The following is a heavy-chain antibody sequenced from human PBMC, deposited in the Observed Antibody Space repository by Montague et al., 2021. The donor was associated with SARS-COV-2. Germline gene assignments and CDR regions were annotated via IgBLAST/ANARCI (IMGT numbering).Heavy chain of an antibody. J-gene: IGHJ4*02. CDR1: GFSFTTIGVG. CDR3: GHTGGRNALIDY. Sequence: PALVKPTQTLTLTCTFSGFSFTTIGVGVVWIRQPPGKALEWLGVINWNDEKYYSPSLKTRLAITTDTSRNQVVLTMTNMDPVDTGTYYCGHTGGRNALIDYWGQGTLVTVSS. V-gene: IGHV2-5*01. CDR2: INWNDEK. D-gene: IGHD3-16*01.